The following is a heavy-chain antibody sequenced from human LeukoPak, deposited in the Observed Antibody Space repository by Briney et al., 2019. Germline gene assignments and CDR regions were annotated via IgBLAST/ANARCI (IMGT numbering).Heavy chain of an antibody. CDR1: GGSFSGDY. CDR3: ARRGADPLRSAYRFDP. J-gene: IGHJ5*02. Sequence: SETLSLTCAVSGGSFSGDYCSWIRQTPGKGVEWIGDINHSGITNYNPSLKSRVTMSADMARDQFSLKFISVTAADTAMYSCARRGADPLRSAYRFDPWGQETLVIISS. CDR2: INHSGIT. V-gene: IGHV4-34*01. D-gene: IGHD3-3*01.